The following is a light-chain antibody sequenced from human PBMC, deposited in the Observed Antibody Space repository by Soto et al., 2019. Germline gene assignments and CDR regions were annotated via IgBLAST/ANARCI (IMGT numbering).Light chain of an antibody. V-gene: IGKV3-20*01. Sequence: ENVLTQSPGTLSLSPGERATLSRRTSQTVTNSFFAWYQRKPGQAPRLLIYGISNRATGIPERFSGSGSGTDFTLTISRLDPEDFVVYYCQQYSTLPHTFGQGTKLEVK. CDR3: QQYSTLPHT. J-gene: IGKJ2*01. CDR1: QTVTNSF. CDR2: GIS.